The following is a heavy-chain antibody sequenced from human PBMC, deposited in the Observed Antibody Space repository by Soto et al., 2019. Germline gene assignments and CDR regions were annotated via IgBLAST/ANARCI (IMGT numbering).Heavy chain of an antibody. D-gene: IGHD6-13*01. Sequence: EVQLVESGGGLVQPGRSLRLSCAASGFTFDDYAMHWVRQAPGKGLEWVSGISWNSGSIGYADSVKGRFTISRDNAKNSLYLQMNSLRAEDTALYYCAKDIWGVAAPKGYFDYWGQGTLDTVSS. CDR1: GFTFDDYA. CDR2: ISWNSGSI. V-gene: IGHV3-9*01. CDR3: AKDIWGVAAPKGYFDY. J-gene: IGHJ4*02.